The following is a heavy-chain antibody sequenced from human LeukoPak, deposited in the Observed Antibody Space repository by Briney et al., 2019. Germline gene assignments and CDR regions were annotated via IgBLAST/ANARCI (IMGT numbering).Heavy chain of an antibody. V-gene: IGHV3-7*01. CDR2: IKQDASQE. J-gene: IGHJ4*02. Sequence: GGSLRLSCAASGFTFSSYWMSWVRQAPGKGPEWVAHIKQDASQEDHVDSVKGRFTISRDNAKNSLYLQMNSLRAEDTAVYYCARGVVYPTWSGPHWSDYWGQGTLVTVSS. CDR1: GFTFSSYW. CDR3: ARGVVYPTWSGPHWSDY. D-gene: IGHD3-3*01.